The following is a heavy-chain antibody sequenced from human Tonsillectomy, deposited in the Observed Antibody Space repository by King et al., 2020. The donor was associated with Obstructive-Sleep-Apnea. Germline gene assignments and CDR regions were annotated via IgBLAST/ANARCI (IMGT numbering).Heavy chain of an antibody. CDR2: ISRSSRAL. D-gene: IGHD3-9*01. V-gene: IGHV3-48*04. CDR3: ARDLSDDILTGDGDAFDI. Sequence: VQLVESGGGLVQPGGSLRLSCAASGFSFSTHSLNWVRQAPGKGLEWVSYISRSSRALYYADSWKVRFTITRDNARNSLYLQMNSLRAEDTAVYSVARDLSDDILTGDGDAFDIWGQGTMVTVSS. CDR1: GFSFSTHS. J-gene: IGHJ3*02.